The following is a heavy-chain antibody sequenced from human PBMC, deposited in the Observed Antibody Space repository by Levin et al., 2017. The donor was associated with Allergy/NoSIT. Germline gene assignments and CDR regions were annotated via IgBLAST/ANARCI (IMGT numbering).Heavy chain of an antibody. CDR3: ARELSFGDYVLGY. J-gene: IGHJ4*02. Sequence: GRSLRLSCAASGFSVSTNYMSWVRQVPGKGLEWVSFIYGSGRTDYAPSVKGRATISRDNSKNILYLQMNNLRAEDTAVYFCARELSFGDYVLGYWGQGTLVTVSS. CDR2: IYGSGRT. CDR1: GFSVSTNY. V-gene: IGHV3-53*01. D-gene: IGHD3-16*01.